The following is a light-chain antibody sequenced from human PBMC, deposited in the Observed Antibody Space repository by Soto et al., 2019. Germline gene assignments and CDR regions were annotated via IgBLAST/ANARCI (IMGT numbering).Light chain of an antibody. Sequence: QSALTQPASVSGSPGQSITISCTGTSSDVGAYNYVSWYQQHPGKAPKLMIYEVSYRPSGVSDRFSGSRYGNTASLTISGLQAEDESDYYCSSYTSSTTWVFGGGTKVTVL. CDR1: SSDVGAYNY. J-gene: IGLJ3*02. CDR3: SSYTSSTTWV. CDR2: EVS. V-gene: IGLV2-14*01.